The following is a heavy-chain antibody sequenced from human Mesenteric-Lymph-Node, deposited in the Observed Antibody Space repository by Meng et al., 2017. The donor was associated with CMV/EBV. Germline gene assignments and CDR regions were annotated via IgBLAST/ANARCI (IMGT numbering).Heavy chain of an antibody. J-gene: IGHJ3*02. CDR3: ARGDVVPAALDAFDI. D-gene: IGHD2-2*01. Sequence: SETLSLTCTVSGYSISSGYYWGWIRQTPGKGLEWIGSVYYRGNPYYNPSLKSRVTMSVDTSKNQFSLKLSSVTAADTAVYYCARGDVVPAALDAFDIWGQGTMVTVSS. CDR1: GYSISSGYY. CDR2: VYYRGNP. V-gene: IGHV4-38-2*02.